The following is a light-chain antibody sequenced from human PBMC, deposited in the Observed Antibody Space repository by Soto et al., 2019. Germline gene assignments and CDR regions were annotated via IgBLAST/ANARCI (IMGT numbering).Light chain of an antibody. J-gene: IGLJ2*01. Sequence: QSALTQPPSASGSPGQSVTISCTGTSSDVGGYNYVSWYQQHPGKAPKLMIYEVSKRPSGVPDRLSGSKSGNTASLTVSGLQVEDEADYYCASYTGSDTMVFGGGTKVTVL. CDR2: EVS. CDR3: ASYTGSDTMV. CDR1: SSDVGGYNY. V-gene: IGLV2-8*01.